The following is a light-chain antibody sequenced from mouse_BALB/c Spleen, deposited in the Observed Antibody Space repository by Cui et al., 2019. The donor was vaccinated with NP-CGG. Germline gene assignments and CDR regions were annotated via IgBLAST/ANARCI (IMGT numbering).Light chain of an antibody. CDR1: TGAVTTSNY. J-gene: IGLJ1*01. CDR2: GTN. CDR3: ALWYSNHWV. V-gene: IGLV1*01. Sequence: FNQESALTTSPGETVTLTCRSSTGAVTTSNYANWVQEKPDHLFTGLIGGTNNRAPGVPARFSGSLIGDKAALTITGTQTEDEAIYFCALWYSNHWVFGGGTKLTVL.